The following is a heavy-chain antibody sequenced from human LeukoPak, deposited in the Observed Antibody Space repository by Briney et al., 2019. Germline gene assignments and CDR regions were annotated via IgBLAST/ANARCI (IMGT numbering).Heavy chain of an antibody. CDR3: ARVLGNYYYMDV. V-gene: IGHV4-59*01. J-gene: IGHJ6*03. CDR2: IYYRGST. CDR1: GDSISSFY. Sequence: PSETLSLTCTVSGDSISSFYWSWIRQPPGKGLEWIGYIYYRGSTHYNPSLKSRVTISIDTSKNQFSLKLSSVTAADTAVYYCARVLGNYYYMDVWGKGTTVTVSS.